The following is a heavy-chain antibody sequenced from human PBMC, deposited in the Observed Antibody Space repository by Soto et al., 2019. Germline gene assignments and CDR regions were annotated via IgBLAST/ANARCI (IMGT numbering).Heavy chain of an antibody. CDR2: IYYSGST. CDR1: GGSISSSSYY. CDR3: AGLPSTLGYCSGGSCYSDY. D-gene: IGHD2-15*01. V-gene: IGHV4-39*01. J-gene: IGHJ4*02. Sequence: SETLSLTCTVSGGSISSSSYYWGWIRQPPGKGLEWIGSIYYSGSTYYNPSPKSRVTISVDTSKNQFSLKLSSVTAADTAVYYCAGLPSTLGYCSGGSCYSDYWGQGTLVTVSS.